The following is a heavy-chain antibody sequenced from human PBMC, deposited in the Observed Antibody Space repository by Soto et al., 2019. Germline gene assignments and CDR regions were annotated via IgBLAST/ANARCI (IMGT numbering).Heavy chain of an antibody. CDR1: GYTFTSYG. D-gene: IGHD1-26*01. CDR3: ARVLLGATNYYYYGMDV. J-gene: IGHJ6*02. V-gene: IGHV1-18*01. CDR2: ISAYNGNT. Sequence: ASAKLSWKASGYTFTSYGISWVRQAPGQGLEWMGWISAYNGNTNYAQKLQGRVTMTTDTSTSTAYMELRSLRSDDTAVYYCARVLLGATNYYYYGMDVWGQGTTVTGSS.